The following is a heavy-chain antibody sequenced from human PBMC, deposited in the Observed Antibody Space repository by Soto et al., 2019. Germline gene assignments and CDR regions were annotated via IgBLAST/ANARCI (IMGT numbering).Heavy chain of an antibody. CDR3: ARDHSSGWPSNAFDI. J-gene: IGHJ3*02. CDR1: GDSVSRTSAV. Sequence: SQTLSLTCAISGDSVSRTSAVWNWIRQSPSRGLEWLGRTYYRSKWHNDYAVSVKGRITINPDASKNQFSLQLNSVTPEDTAVYYCARDHSSGWPSNAFDIWDQGTMVTVSS. V-gene: IGHV6-1*01. CDR2: TYYRSKWHN. D-gene: IGHD6-19*01.